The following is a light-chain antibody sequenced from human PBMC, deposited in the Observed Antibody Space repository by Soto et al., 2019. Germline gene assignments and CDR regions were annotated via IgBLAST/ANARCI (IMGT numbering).Light chain of an antibody. CDR3: AAWDDSLNGYV. Sequence: QSALTQPPSASGTPGQRVTISCSGSSSNIGSNTVNWYQQLPGTAPKLLIYSNNHRPSGVPDRFSGSKSGTSASLAISGLQSEDEDDYYCAAWDDSLNGYVFGTGTKLTVL. CDR2: SNN. CDR1: SSNIGSNT. J-gene: IGLJ1*01. V-gene: IGLV1-44*01.